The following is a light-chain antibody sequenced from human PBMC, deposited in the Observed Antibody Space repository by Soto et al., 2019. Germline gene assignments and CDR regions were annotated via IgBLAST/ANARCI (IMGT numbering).Light chain of an antibody. CDR3: MQALQTRA. CDR2: LGS. V-gene: IGKV2-28*01. Sequence: DIVMTPSPLSLPVTPGEPASISCRSSQSLLHSNGYNYLDWYLQKPGQSPQLLIYLGSNRASGVPGRFSGSGSGTDFTLNISRVEAEDVGVYYCMQALQTRAFGQGTKVDIK. J-gene: IGKJ1*01. CDR1: QSLLHSNGYNY.